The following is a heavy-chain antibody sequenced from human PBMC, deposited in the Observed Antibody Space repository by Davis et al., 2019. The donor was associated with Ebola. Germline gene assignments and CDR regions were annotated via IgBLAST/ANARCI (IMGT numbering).Heavy chain of an antibody. D-gene: IGHD2-2*02. CDR1: GFTFSSYA. CDR2: ISYDGSNK. Sequence: PGGSLRLSCAASGFTFSSYAMHWVRQAPGKGLEWVAVISYDGSNKYYADSVKGRFTISRDNSKNTLYLQMNSLRAEDTAVYYCARDPSLIVVVPAAIQVDPNWFDPWGQGTLVTVSS. J-gene: IGHJ5*02. V-gene: IGHV3-30-3*01. CDR3: ARDPSLIVVVPAAIQVDPNWFDP.